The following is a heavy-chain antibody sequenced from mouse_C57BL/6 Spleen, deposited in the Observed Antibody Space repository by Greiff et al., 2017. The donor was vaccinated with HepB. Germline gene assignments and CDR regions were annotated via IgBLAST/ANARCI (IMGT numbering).Heavy chain of an antibody. CDR3: ARWLLRGFYFDV. Sequence: VKLMESGPELVKPGASVKISCKASGYAFSSSWMNWVKQRPGKGLEWIGRIYPGDGDTNYNGKFKGKATLTADKSSSTAYMQLSSLTSEDSAVYFCARWLLRGFYFDVWGTGTTVTVSS. CDR1: GYAFSSSW. J-gene: IGHJ1*03. D-gene: IGHD2-3*01. CDR2: IYPGDGDT. V-gene: IGHV1-82*01.